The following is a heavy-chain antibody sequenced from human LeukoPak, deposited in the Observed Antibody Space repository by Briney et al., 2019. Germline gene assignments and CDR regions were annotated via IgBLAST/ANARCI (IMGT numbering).Heavy chain of an antibody. V-gene: IGHV1-8*01. CDR1: GYTFTSYD. CDR3: ASCSGGSCYPPYYYYGMDV. J-gene: IGHJ6*02. D-gene: IGHD2-15*01. Sequence: ASVKVSCKASGYTFTSYDINWVRQAPGQGLEWMGWMNPNSGNTGYAQKFQGRVTMTRNTSISTAYMELSSLRSEDTAVYYCASCSGGSCYPPYYYYGMDVWGQGTTVTVSS. CDR2: MNPNSGNT.